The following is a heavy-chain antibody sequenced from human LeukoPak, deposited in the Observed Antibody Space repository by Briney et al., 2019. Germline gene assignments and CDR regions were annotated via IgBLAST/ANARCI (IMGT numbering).Heavy chain of an antibody. D-gene: IGHD3-10*01. CDR3: AKCIKQSRGGMDV. V-gene: IGHV3-23*01. CDR1: GFTFNSYA. J-gene: IGHJ6*02. Sequence: PGGSLRLSCAASGFTFNSYAMNWVRQAPGKGLEWVSGISAGGNTYHADSVKGRFAISRDNSKDTLYLQMNSLRAEDTAIYYCAKCIKQSRGGMDVWGQGTMVTVSS. CDR2: ISAGGNT.